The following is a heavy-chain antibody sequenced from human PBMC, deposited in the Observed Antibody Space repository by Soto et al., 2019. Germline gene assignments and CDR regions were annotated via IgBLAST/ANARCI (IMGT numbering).Heavy chain of an antibody. Sequence: QVQLVASGGGVVQPGKSLRLSCAASGFTFSSYAMHWVRQAPGKGLEWVAVIWFDGSNKYYPDSVKGRFTISRDNSKNTLYLQMTSLRVEDTAVYYCARDSWGSTSFIEWYFDLWGRGTLVTVSS. J-gene: IGHJ2*01. D-gene: IGHD3-16*01. CDR3: ARDSWGSTSFIEWYFDL. V-gene: IGHV3-33*01. CDR2: IWFDGSNK. CDR1: GFTFSSYA.